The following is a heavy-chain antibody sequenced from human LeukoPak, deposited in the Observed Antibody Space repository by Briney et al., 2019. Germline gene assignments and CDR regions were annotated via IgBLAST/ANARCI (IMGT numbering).Heavy chain of an antibody. D-gene: IGHD6-25*01. CDR2: ISTVSTYT. CDR1: GFTFTDYS. Sequence: GGSLRLSCAPSGFTFTDYSMNWVRQAPGKGLEWVASISTVSTYTFYAGSVKGRFSISRDNVRNLLYLQMGSLGAEDTAVYYCARDGSGFYLYNYMDVWGKGTTVTVSS. J-gene: IGHJ6*03. V-gene: IGHV3-21*06. CDR3: ARDGSGFYLYNYMDV.